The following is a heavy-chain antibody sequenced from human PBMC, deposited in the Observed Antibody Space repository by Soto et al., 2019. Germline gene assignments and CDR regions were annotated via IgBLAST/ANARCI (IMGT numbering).Heavy chain of an antibody. CDR3: ARGYRENSFYAMDV. CDR2: IIPMFGIG. CDR1: GGSFSKYG. D-gene: IGHD1-26*01. Sequence: QVQLVQSGAEVKMPGSSVRVSCKASGGSFSKYGISWVRQAPGQGLEWMGGIIPMFGIGNYAEKFLGRVTITADESTSTSHMELSSMRSEDTAVYFCARGYRENSFYAMDVWGQGPTVTVSS. V-gene: IGHV1-69*01. J-gene: IGHJ6*02.